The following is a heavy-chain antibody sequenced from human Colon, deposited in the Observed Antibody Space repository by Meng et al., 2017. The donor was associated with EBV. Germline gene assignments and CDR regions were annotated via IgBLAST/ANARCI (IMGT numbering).Heavy chain of an antibody. CDR2: IYYSGST. D-gene: IGHD6-19*01. CDR3: ARVSSGWDYFDY. CDR1: GGSVSSGCYY. J-gene: IGHJ4*02. V-gene: IGHV4-31*02. Sequence: QVQLQDSGPGLVKPSQTPSLTSTVSGGSVSSGCYYWTWIRQHPGKGLEWFGHIYYSGSTFYNPSLKRRVIISIDTSKNQFSLNLRSVTAADTAVYYCARVSSGWDYFDYWGQGTLVNVSS.